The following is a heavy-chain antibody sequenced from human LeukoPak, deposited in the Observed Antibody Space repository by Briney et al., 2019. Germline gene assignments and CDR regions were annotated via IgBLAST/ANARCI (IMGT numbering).Heavy chain of an antibody. CDR3: AGLPGYCSSTSCHEYYYYGMDV. CDR1: GGTFSSYA. CDR2: IIPIFGTA. J-gene: IGHJ6*02. V-gene: IGHV1-69*13. D-gene: IGHD2-2*01. Sequence: SVKVSCKASGGTFSSYAISWVRQAPGQGLEWMGGIIPIFGTANYAQKFQGRVTITADESTSTAYMELSSLRSEDTAVYYCAGLPGYCSSTSCHEYYYYGMDVWGQGTTVTVSS.